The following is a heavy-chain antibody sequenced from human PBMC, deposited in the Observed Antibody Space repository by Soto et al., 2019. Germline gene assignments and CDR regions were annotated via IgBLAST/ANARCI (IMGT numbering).Heavy chain of an antibody. Sequence: QLQLQESGPGLVKPSETLSLTCTVSGGSISSSTYYWGWIRQPPGKGLEWIGSIYDSGSTYYNPARKGRVTISVDTSKNQFALKLSSVTAADTAVYYWANSCGDYVSYWGQGTLVTFSS. D-gene: IGHD4-17*01. J-gene: IGHJ4*02. CDR3: ANSCGDYVSY. V-gene: IGHV4-39*01. CDR2: IYDSGST. CDR1: GGSISSSTYY.